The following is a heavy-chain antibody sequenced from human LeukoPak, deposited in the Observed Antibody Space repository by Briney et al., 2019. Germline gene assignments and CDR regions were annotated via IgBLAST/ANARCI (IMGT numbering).Heavy chain of an antibody. Sequence: PSETLSLTRTVSGASFSSSTYYWGWIRQPPGKGLEWIGSIYYGGGTYYNPSLKSRVTMSVDTSKKQFSLKLSSVTAADTAVYYCARHAGGIAAAGTRPFDYWGQGTLVTVSS. CDR1: GASFSSSTYY. D-gene: IGHD6-13*01. J-gene: IGHJ4*02. CDR2: IYYGGGT. V-gene: IGHV4-39*01. CDR3: ARHAGGIAAAGTRPFDY.